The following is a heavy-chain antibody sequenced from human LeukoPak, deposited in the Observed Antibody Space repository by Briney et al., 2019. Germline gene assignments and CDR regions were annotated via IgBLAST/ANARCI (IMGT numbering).Heavy chain of an antibody. CDR2: ISITSRYI. CDR1: GFSLSTYS. Sequence: AGSLRLSCAASGFSLSTYSMNWVRQAPGGGLEWLSSISITSRYIYYADSLKGRFTISRDNAKNSLYLQMNNLSPEDTALYYCARDIAPSTILARWFDPWGQGTLVTVSS. CDR3: ARDIAPSTILARWFDP. J-gene: IGHJ5*02. D-gene: IGHD3-3*01. V-gene: IGHV3-21*01.